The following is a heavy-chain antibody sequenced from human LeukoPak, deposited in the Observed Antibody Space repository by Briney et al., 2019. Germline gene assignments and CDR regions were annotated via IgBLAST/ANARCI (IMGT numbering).Heavy chain of an antibody. Sequence: PSETLSLTCAVYGGSFSGYYWSWIRQPPGKGLEWIGSIYYSGSSYYNPPLKSRVTISVDTSKNQFSLKVTSVTAADTAVYYCARRPDYGDSVRSPGAFDIWGQGTMVTVSS. CDR1: GGSFSGYY. CDR2: IYYSGSS. J-gene: IGHJ3*02. CDR3: ARRPDYGDSVRSPGAFDI. D-gene: IGHD4-17*01. V-gene: IGHV4-34*01.